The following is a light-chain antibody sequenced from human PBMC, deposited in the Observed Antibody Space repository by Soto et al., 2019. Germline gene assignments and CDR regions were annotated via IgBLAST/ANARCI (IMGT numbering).Light chain of an antibody. J-gene: IGKJ4*01. CDR1: QSVSSSY. V-gene: IGKV3D-7*01. CDR3: QQDYHTP. CDR2: GAS. Sequence: PGERVTLSCRASQSVSSSYLTWYQQKPGQAPRLLIYGASTRATSIPARFSGSGSGTDFTLTISSLQPEDFAVYYCQQDYHTPFGGGTKEEIK.